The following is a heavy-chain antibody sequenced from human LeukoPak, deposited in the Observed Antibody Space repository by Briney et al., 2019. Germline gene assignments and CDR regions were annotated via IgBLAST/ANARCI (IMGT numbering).Heavy chain of an antibody. CDR3: AKDGSLGYCSSTSCYTWGSFDY. J-gene: IGHJ4*02. CDR2: ISSSSSYI. V-gene: IGHV3-21*01. Sequence: GGSLRLSCAASGFTFSSYSMNWVRQAPGKGLEWVSSISSSSSYIYYADSVKGRFTISRDNAKNSLYLQMNSLRAEDTAVYYCAKDGSLGYCSSTSCYTWGSFDYWGQGTLVTVSS. CDR1: GFTFSSYS. D-gene: IGHD2-2*02.